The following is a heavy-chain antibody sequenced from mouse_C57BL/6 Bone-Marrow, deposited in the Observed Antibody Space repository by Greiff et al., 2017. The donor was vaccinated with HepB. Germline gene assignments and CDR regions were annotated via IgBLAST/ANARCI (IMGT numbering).Heavy chain of an antibody. V-gene: IGHV5-12*01. J-gene: IGHJ3*01. D-gene: IGHD2-3*01. CDR3: ARHDDGYYPAWFAY. Sequence: DVMLVESGGGLVQPGGSLKLSCAASGFTFSDYYMYWVRQTPEKRLEWVAYISNGGGSTYYPDTVKGRFTISRDNAKNTLYLQMSRLKSEDTAMYCCARHDDGYYPAWFAYWGQGTLVTVSA. CDR1: GFTFSDYY. CDR2: ISNGGGST.